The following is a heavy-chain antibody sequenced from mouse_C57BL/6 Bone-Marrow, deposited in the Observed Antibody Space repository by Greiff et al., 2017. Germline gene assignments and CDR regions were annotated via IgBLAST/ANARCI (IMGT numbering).Heavy chain of an antibody. CDR2: IHPSDSDT. J-gene: IGHJ2*01. CDR1: GYTFTSYW. V-gene: IGHV1-74*01. D-gene: IGHD1-1*01. CDR3: AIHPHYYGIYYFDY. Sequence: QVQLQQPGAELVKPGASVKVSCKASGYTFTSYWMHWVKQRPGQGLEWIGRIHPSDSDTNYNQKFKGKATLTVDKSSSTAYMQLSSLTSEDSAVYYSAIHPHYYGIYYFDYWGQGTTLTVSS.